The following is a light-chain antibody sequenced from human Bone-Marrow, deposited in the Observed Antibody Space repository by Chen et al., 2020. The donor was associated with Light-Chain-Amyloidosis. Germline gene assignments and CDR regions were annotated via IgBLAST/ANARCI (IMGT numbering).Light chain of an antibody. V-gene: IGLV2-14*01. CDR1: CNDIGGYNY. J-gene: IGLJ2*01. Sequence: QFALTQPPSVAGSAGPSNAIPCTGTCNDIGGYNYVSWYQQRPGKAPKLMIYDVNYRPSGVSNRFSGSKSGNTASLTISGLQAEDEADYYCSSYRSSSAVVFGGGTKLTVL. CDR3: SSYRSSSAVV. CDR2: DVN.